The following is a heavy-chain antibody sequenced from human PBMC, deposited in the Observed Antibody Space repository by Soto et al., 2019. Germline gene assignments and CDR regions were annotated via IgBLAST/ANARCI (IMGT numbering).Heavy chain of an antibody. CDR3: AKDRMGAGVRGYFDY. V-gene: IGHV3-30*18. CDR1: GFTFSSYG. J-gene: IGHJ4*02. Sequence: QVQLVESGGGVVQPGKSLRLSCAGSGFTFSSYGIDWVRQAPGKGLEWVAVISYDGSNKYYADSVKGRFSISRDNSKNTLYLQMSNLRADDTAVYYCAKDRMGAGVRGYFDYWGQGTLVTVSS. D-gene: IGHD3-10*01. CDR2: ISYDGSNK.